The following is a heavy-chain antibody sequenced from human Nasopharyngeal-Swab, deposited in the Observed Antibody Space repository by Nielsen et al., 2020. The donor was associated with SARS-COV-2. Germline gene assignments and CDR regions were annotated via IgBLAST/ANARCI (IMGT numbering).Heavy chain of an antibody. Sequence: LKISCAASGFTFSSYSMNWVRQAPGKGLEWVSSISSSSSYIYYADSVKGRFTISRDNAKNSLYLQMNSLRAEDTAVYYCAREGLEQRVFDYWGQGTLVTVSS. CDR3: AREGLEQRVFDY. CDR2: ISSSSSYI. J-gene: IGHJ4*02. V-gene: IGHV3-21*01. CDR1: GFTFSSYS. D-gene: IGHD1/OR15-1a*01.